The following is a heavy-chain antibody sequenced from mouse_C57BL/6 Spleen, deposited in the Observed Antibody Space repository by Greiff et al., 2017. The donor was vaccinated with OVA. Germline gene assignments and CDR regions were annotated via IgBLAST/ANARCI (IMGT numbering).Heavy chain of an antibody. CDR2: IDPSDSNT. Sequence: QVQLQQPGAELVMPGASVKLSCKASGYTFTSYWMHWVKQRPGQGLEWIGMIDPSDSNTNYNQKFKGKSTLTVDKSSSTAYMQLSSLTSEDSAVYDCARINYGSRDSYFDDWGTGTTVTVSS. CDR1: GYTFTSYW. J-gene: IGHJ1*03. D-gene: IGHD1-1*01. V-gene: IGHV1-69*01. CDR3: ARINYGSRDSYFDD.